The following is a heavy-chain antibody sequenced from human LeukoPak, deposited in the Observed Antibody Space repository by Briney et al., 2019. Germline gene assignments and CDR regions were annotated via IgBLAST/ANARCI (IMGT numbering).Heavy chain of an antibody. CDR2: IIPIFGTA. J-gene: IGHJ6*03. CDR3: ARVGEVATPPYYYYYYMDV. CDR1: GGTFSSYA. V-gene: IGHV1-69*13. Sequence: GASVKVSCKASGGTFSSYAISWVRQAPGQGLEWMGGIIPIFGTANYAQKFQGRVTITADESTSTAYMELSSLRSEDTAVYYCARVGEVATPPYYYYYYMDVWGKGTTVTVSS. D-gene: IGHD5-12*01.